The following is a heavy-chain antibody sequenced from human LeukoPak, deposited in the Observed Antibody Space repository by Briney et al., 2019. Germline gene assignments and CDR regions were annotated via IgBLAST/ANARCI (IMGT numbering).Heavy chain of an antibody. Sequence: PSETLSLTCTVSGGSISSYYWSWLRQPPGKGLEWIGYIYYSGSTNYNPSLKSRVTISVDTSKNQFSLELNSVTPADTAVYYCARGGNYWPQWWFDPWGRGTLVSVSS. CDR3: ARGGNYWPQWWFDP. J-gene: IGHJ5*02. CDR2: IYYSGST. V-gene: IGHV4-59*13. D-gene: IGHD1-26*01. CDR1: GGSISSYY.